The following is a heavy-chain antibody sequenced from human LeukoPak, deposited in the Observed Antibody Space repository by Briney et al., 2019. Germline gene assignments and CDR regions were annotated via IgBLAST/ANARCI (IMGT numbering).Heavy chain of an antibody. D-gene: IGHD2-8*01. Sequence: AGGSLRLSCAASEFTISRYWMSWVRQAPGKGLEWVANIKQDGSEMYYVDSVKGRFTISRDNAKNSLYLQMNSLRAEDTAVYYCARDRGVSTLDYWGQGTPVTVSS. CDR2: IKQDGSEM. CDR1: EFTISRYW. J-gene: IGHJ4*02. V-gene: IGHV3-7*01. CDR3: ARDRGVSTLDY.